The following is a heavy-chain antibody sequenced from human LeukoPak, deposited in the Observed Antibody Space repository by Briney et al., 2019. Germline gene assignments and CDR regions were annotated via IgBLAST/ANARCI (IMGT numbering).Heavy chain of an antibody. D-gene: IGHD6-19*01. CDR2: ISGSGGST. J-gene: IGHJ3*02. Sequence: PGGSLRLSCAISGFTFSSYGMSWVRQAPGKGLEWVSSISGSGGSTFYADSVKGRFTISKDDSKNTLYLQMNSLRAEDTAVYYCARDISEQWLVPDDAFDIWGQGTMVTVSS. CDR3: ARDISEQWLVPDDAFDI. CDR1: GFTFSSYG. V-gene: IGHV3-23*01.